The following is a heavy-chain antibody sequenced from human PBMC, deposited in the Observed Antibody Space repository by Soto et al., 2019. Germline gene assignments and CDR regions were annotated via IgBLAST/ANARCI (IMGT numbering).Heavy chain of an antibody. Sequence: QVQLVQSGAEVKKPGASVKVSCKSSGYTFTNYAIYWVLQAPGQRPEWMGWITAGKGDTEYSQKFQDRVAFSRDTPVSTANLVLSRLRSDDRAFYYCARGRVGVTGYRMDVWGQGTTVIVS. V-gene: IGHV1-3*01. D-gene: IGHD1-20*01. CDR1: GYTFTNYA. CDR2: ITAGKGDT. CDR3: ARGRVGVTGYRMDV. J-gene: IGHJ6*02.